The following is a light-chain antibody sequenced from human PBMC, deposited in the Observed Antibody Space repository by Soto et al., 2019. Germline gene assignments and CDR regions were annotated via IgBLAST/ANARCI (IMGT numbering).Light chain of an antibody. V-gene: IGLV2-23*01. CDR3: IYNPGSSTWV. CDR2: EGS. Sequence: QSALTQPASVSGSPGQSITISCTGTSSDVGSYNLVSWYQQHPGKAPKLMIYEGSKRPAGVSNRFSGSQSGNTASLTISGLQAEDEADHYCIYNPGSSTWVFGGGTKVTVL. CDR1: SSDVGSYNL. J-gene: IGLJ2*01.